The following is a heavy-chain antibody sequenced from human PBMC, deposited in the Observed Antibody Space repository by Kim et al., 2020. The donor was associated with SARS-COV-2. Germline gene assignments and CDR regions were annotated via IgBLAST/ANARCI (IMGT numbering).Heavy chain of an antibody. CDR2: IYYSGNT. D-gene: IGHD4-17*01. J-gene: IGHJ4*02. Sequence: SETLSLTCSVSGGSISSNYWSWMRQPPGKGLEWVGYIYYSGNTYYNPSLKSRVTISIDPSKTQFSLKLTSVTAADTAMYYCARSRDYGGRFDSWGQGTLVTVSS. V-gene: IGHV4-59*01. CDR1: GGSISSNY. CDR3: ARSRDYGGRFDS.